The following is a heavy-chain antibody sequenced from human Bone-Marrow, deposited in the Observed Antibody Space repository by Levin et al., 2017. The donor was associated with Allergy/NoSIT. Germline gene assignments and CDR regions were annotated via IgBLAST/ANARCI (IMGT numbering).Heavy chain of an antibody. J-gene: IGHJ4*02. D-gene: IGHD5-12*01. CDR3: ITDHSGHDWGY. CDR2: IKSRRDGATT. V-gene: IGHV3-15*01. CDR1: GFTFTNAW. Sequence: GESLKISCSASGFTFTNAWMNWVRQVPGTGLEWVGRIKSRRDGATTDYATPVKGRFTISRDDSKNTLYLQMNSLKIEDTGLYYCITDHSGHDWGYWGQGTLVTVSS.